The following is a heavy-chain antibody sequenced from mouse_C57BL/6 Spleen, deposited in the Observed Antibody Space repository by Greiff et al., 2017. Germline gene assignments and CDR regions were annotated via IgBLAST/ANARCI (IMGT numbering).Heavy chain of an antibody. D-gene: IGHD1-1*01. CDR3: AIGAYGSYFDV. Sequence: EVQLQQSGPELVKPGDSVKMSCKASGYTFTDYNMHWVKQSHGKSLEWIGYINPNNGGTSYNQKFKGKATLTVNKASSTAYMELRSLTSEDSEVYYCAIGAYGSYFDVWGTGTTVTVSS. V-gene: IGHV1-22*01. CDR2: INPNNGGT. J-gene: IGHJ1*03. CDR1: GYTFTDYN.